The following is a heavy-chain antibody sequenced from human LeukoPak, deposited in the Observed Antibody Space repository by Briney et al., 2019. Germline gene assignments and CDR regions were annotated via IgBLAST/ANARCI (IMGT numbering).Heavy chain of an antibody. J-gene: IGHJ4*02. CDR3: AKCSGGSCYQEFDY. D-gene: IGHD2-15*01. CDR2: ISGSGSST. V-gene: IGHV3-23*01. Sequence: GGSLRLSCAASGFAFSKYAMSWVRQAPGKGLEWVSAISGSGSSTYYADSVKGRFIISRDNSKNTLYLQMNSLRAEDTAVYYCAKCSGGSCYQEFDYWGQGTLVTVPS. CDR1: GFAFSKYA.